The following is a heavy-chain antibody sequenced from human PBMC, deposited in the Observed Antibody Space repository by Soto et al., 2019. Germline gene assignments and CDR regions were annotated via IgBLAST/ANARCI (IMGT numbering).Heavy chain of an antibody. V-gene: IGHV4-34*01. CDR3: ARAKYTYNYRGLDY. J-gene: IGHJ4*02. Sequence: PSETLSLTCAVYGGSFRCYYWTWIRQPPGKGLEWIGEIDHSGFTNSNPSLKSRVTISVDTSKNQFSLKLASVTAADTAVYYCARAKYTYNYRGLDYWGQGTLVTVSS. CDR1: GGSFRCYY. D-gene: IGHD3-16*01. CDR2: IDHSGFT.